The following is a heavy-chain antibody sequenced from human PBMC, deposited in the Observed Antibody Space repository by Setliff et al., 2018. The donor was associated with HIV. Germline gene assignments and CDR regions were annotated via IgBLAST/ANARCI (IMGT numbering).Heavy chain of an antibody. V-gene: IGHV1-3*03. CDR3: ARETYYYDSSGYQGFDY. Sequence: ASVKVSCKASGYTFTSYAMHWVRQAPGQRLEWMGWINAGNGNTEYSQEFQGRVTITRDTSASTAYMELSSLRSEDMAVYYCARETYYYDSSGYQGFDYWGQGTLVTVSS. CDR1: GYTFTSYA. CDR2: INAGNGNT. D-gene: IGHD3-22*01. J-gene: IGHJ4*02.